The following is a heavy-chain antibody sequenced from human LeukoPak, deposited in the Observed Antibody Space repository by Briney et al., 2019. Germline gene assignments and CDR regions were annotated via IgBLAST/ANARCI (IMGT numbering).Heavy chain of an antibody. CDR1: GGTFSSYA. D-gene: IGHD2-2*02. V-gene: IGHV1-69*04. Sequence: ASVKVSCKASGGTFSSYAISWVRQAPGQGLEWMGRIIPILGIANYAQKFQGGVTITADKSTSTAYMELSSLRSEDTAVYYCASTVGYCSSTSCYRGAEDYYYYGMDVWGQGTTVTVSS. J-gene: IGHJ6*02. CDR3: ASTVGYCSSTSCYRGAEDYYYYGMDV. CDR2: IIPILGIA.